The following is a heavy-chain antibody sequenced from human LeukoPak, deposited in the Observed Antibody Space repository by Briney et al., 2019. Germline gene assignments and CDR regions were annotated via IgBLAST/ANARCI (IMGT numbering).Heavy chain of an antibody. Sequence: SETLSLTCTVSGGSISSHYGSWIRQPPGKGLEWIGYIYYSGSTNYNPSLKSRVTISVDTSKNQFSLKLSSVTAADTAVYFCARGTMMVGPWGQGTLVTVSS. CDR2: IYYSGST. J-gene: IGHJ5*02. CDR1: GGSISSHY. V-gene: IGHV4-59*11. D-gene: IGHD3-22*01. CDR3: ARGTMMVGP.